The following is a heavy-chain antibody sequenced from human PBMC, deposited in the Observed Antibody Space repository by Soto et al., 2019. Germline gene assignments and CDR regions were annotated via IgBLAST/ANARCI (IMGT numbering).Heavy chain of an antibody. CDR1: GFTFSSYC. CDR2: IWYDGSNK. V-gene: IGHV3-33*01. D-gene: IGHD5-12*01. CDR3: ARDLWGQYSGYDPTGD. Sequence: GGSLRLSCAASGFTFSSYCMHWVRQAPGKGLEWVAVIWYDGSNKYYADSVKGRFTISRDNSKNTLYLQMNSLRAEDTAVYYCARDLWGQYSGYDPTGDWGQGTLVTVSS. J-gene: IGHJ4*02.